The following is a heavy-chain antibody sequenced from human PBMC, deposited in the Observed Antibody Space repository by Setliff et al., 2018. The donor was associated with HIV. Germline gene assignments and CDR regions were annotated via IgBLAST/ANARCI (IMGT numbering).Heavy chain of an antibody. Sequence: ASVKVSCKASGYTFTSYYMHWVRQAPGQGLEWMGTINPSGGSTSYAQKFQGRVTMTRDTSTSTVYMELSSLRSEDTAVYYCASDCSSTSCPGSFNYYYYYYYMDVWGKGTTVTVSS. D-gene: IGHD2-2*01. CDR3: ASDCSSTSCPGSFNYYYYYYYMDV. CDR1: GYTFTSYY. V-gene: IGHV1-46*03. CDR2: INPSGGST. J-gene: IGHJ6*03.